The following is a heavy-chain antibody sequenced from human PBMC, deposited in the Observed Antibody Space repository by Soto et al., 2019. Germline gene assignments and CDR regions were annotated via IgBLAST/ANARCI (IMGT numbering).Heavy chain of an antibody. CDR3: ARETLYCSGGSCYSALIDY. CDR1: GGSISSGGYY. D-gene: IGHD2-15*01. Sequence: PSETLSLTCTVSGGSISSGGYYWSWIRQHPGKGLEWIGYIYYSGSTYYNPSLKSRVTISVDTSKNQFSLKLSSVTAADTAVYYCARETLYCSGGSCYSALIDYWGQGTLVTVSS. CDR2: IYYSGST. J-gene: IGHJ4*02. V-gene: IGHV4-31*03.